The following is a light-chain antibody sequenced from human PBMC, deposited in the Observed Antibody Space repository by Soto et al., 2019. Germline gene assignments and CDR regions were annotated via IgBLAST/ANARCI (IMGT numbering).Light chain of an antibody. J-gene: IGKJ4*01. CDR1: QSVSSY. CDR3: QQRSNWPFT. CDR2: DAS. V-gene: IGKV3-11*01. Sequence: PGERATLSCRASQSVSSYLAWYQQKPGQAPRLLIYDASNRATGIPARFSGSGSGTDFTLTISSLEPEDFAVYYCQQRSNWPFTFGGGTKVDIK.